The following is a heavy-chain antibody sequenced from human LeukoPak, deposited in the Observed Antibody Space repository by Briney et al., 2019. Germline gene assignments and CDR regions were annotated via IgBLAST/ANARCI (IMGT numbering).Heavy chain of an antibody. CDR2: INHSGST. CDR1: GGSFSGYY. Sequence: SETLSLTCAVYGGSFSGYYWSWIRQPPGKGLEWIGEINHSGSTNYNPSLKSRVTISVDTSKNQFSLKLSSVTAADTAVYYCARASDLRYFDYWGRGTLVTVSS. J-gene: IGHJ4*02. V-gene: IGHV4-34*01. CDR3: ARASDLRYFDY. D-gene: IGHD3/OR15-3a*01.